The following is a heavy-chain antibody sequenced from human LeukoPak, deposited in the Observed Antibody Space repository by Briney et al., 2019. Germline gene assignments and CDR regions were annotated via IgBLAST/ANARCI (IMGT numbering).Heavy chain of an antibody. D-gene: IGHD2-2*01. CDR1: GYSISSGYY. CDR3: ARGFKSSTSCYFRTCYYMDV. J-gene: IGHJ6*03. CDR2: IYHSGRT. V-gene: IGHV4-38-2*02. Sequence: SETLSLTCTVSGYSISSGYYWGWIRQPPGKGLEWIGSIYHSGRTYYNPSLKSRVTISVDTSKNQFSLKLSSVTAADTAVYYCARGFKSSTSCYFRTCYYMDVWGKGTTVTVSS.